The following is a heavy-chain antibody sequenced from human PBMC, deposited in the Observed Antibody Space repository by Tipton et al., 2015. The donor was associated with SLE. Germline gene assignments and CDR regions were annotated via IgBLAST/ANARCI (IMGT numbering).Heavy chain of an antibody. CDR1: GFTVSYNY. CDR2: IYGDGTI. Sequence: SLRLSCAASGFTVSYNYMNWVRQAPGKGLDWVSGIYGDGTIYYADSVKGRFTISRDDPKNTVSLQMNSLRGDDTAVYYCARSIYWAQHPYYFDSWGQGTLVTVSS. D-gene: IGHD2-8*02. J-gene: IGHJ4*02. V-gene: IGHV3-53*05. CDR3: ARSIYWAQHPYYFDS.